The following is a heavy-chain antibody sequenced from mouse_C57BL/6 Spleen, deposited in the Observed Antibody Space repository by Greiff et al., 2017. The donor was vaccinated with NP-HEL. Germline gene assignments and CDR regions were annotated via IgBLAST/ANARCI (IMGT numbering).Heavy chain of an antibody. CDR1: GFTFSSYA. V-gene: IGHV5-4*01. Sequence: EVHLVESGGGLVKPGGSLKLSCAASGFTFSSYAMSWVRQTPEKRLEWVATISHGGSYTYYPDNVKGRFTISKDNAKNNLYLQMSHLKSEDTAMYYCARDYSNYGFYAMDYWGQGTSVPVSS. D-gene: IGHD2-5*01. CDR2: ISHGGSYT. CDR3: ARDYSNYGFYAMDY. J-gene: IGHJ4*01.